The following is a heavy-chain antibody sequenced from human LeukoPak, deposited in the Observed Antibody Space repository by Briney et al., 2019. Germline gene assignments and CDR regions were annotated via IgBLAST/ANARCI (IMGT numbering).Heavy chain of an antibody. J-gene: IGHJ4*02. D-gene: IGHD3-10*01. V-gene: IGHV4-39*01. Sequence: ASETLSLTCTVSGGSISSSSYYWGWIRQPRGKGLEWIGSIYYSGSTYYNPSLKSRVTVSVDTSKNQFSLKLSSVTAADTAVYYCARHGESGIFYYWGQGTLVTVSS. CDR2: IYYSGST. CDR1: GGSISSSSYY. CDR3: ARHGESGIFYY.